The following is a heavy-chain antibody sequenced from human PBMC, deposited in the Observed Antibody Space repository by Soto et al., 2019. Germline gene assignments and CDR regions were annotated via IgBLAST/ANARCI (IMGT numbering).Heavy chain of an antibody. J-gene: IGHJ4*02. CDR2: ISGSGDNT. V-gene: IGHV3-23*01. D-gene: IGHD3-22*01. Sequence: GGSLRLSCAASGFTFSSYAMSWVRQAPGKGLEWVSAISGSGDNTYYADSVKGRFTISRDNSKNTLYLQMNSLRAEDTAVYYCAKHTTTMIEPIDCWGQGTLVNVSS. CDR3: AKHTTTMIEPIDC. CDR1: GFTFSSYA.